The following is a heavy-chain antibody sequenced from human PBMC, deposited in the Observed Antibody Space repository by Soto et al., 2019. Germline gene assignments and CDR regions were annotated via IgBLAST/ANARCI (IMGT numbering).Heavy chain of an antibody. V-gene: IGHV3-48*03. J-gene: IGHJ4*02. CDR1: GFTFSSYE. CDR3: GGDVPWGAAAFEFDY. Sequence: EVQLVESGGGLVQPGGSLRVSCAASGFTFSSYEMNWVRQAPGKGLEWLSYISSSGSTKYYADSVKGRFTISRDNAMNSLYLQMNSLRAEDTAVYYCGGDVPWGAAAFEFDYWGQGTLVTVSS. D-gene: IGHD6-13*01. CDR2: ISSSGSTK.